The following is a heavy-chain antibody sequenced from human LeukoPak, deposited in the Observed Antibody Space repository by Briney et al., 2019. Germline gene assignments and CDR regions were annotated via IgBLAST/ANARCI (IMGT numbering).Heavy chain of an antibody. D-gene: IGHD6-19*01. J-gene: IGHJ4*02. V-gene: IGHV3-23*01. CDR1: GFTFSNYA. CDR2: ISGSGSYT. CDR3: AKGESTNGWYGNDY. Sequence: GGSLRLSCAASGFTFSNYAMTWVRQAPGKGLEWVSAISGSGSYTYYADSVKGRFTISRDNSENTLYLQMDSLGGEDTAVYYCAKGESTNGWYGNDYWGQGTLVTVSS.